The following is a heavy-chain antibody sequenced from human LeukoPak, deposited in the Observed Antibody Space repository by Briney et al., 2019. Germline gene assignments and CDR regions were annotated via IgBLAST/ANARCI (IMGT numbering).Heavy chain of an antibody. CDR2: IKQDGSEK. CDR3: ARGRRWATVITSGEGAEYFQH. J-gene: IGHJ1*01. CDR1: GFTFSSYW. D-gene: IGHD3-3*01. V-gene: IGHV3-7*01. Sequence: GGSLRLSCAASGFTFSSYWMSWVRQAPGKGLEWVANIKQDGSEKYYVDSMKGRFTISRDNAKNSLYLQMNSLRAEDTAVYYCARGRRWATVITSGEGAEYFQHWGQGTLVTVSS.